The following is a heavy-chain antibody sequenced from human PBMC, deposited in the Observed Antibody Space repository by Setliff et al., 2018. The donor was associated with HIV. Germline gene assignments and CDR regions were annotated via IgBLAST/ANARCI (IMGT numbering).Heavy chain of an antibody. J-gene: IGHJ6*02. CDR2: IKPDGSEK. V-gene: IGHV3-7*01. CDR1: GFSFSAYW. CDR3: TRDLTLWFGELYYYYGMDV. D-gene: IGHD3-10*01. Sequence: PGGSLRLSCAASGFSFSAYWMNWVRQAPGKGLEWVANIKPDGSEKYYVDSVKGRFTISRDNAKNSLYLQMNSLRAEDTAVYYCTRDLTLWFGELYYYYGMDVWGQGTTVTVSS.